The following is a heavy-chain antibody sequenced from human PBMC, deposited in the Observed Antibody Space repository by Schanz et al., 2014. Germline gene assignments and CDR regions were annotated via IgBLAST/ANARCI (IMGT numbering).Heavy chain of an antibody. Sequence: EVQLVESGGGLVQPGGSLRLSCAASGFTFSTYWMHWVRQAPGKGLVWVSHINSDGTTTTYADSVKGRFTISRDNAENALYLQYNSLRVEDTAVYYCTMGGYQLHHWGQGTLVTVSS. D-gene: IGHD1-26*01. J-gene: IGHJ4*02. V-gene: IGHV3-74*02. CDR1: GFTFSTYW. CDR2: INSDGTTT. CDR3: TMGGYQLHH.